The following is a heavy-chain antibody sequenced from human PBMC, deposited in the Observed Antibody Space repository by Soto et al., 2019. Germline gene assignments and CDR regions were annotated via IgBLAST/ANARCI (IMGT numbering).Heavy chain of an antibody. CDR3: ARLYCTTATCNVNTFAV. CDR1: GFVFSDPW. Sequence: EVQLVESGGGLVKPGGSLRLSGAGYGFVFSDPWMSWIREAPGKGLEWVGRVRSEADGGAAEYAAPVQGRFTISRDDSQNRVYLQMNSLQIEDTAMYYCARLYCTTATCNVNTFAVWGQGTKVTASS. CDR2: VRSEADGGAA. J-gene: IGHJ3*01. V-gene: IGHV3-15*01. D-gene: IGHD2-8*01.